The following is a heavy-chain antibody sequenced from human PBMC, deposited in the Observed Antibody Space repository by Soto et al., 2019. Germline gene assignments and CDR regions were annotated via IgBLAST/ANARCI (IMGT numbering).Heavy chain of an antibody. D-gene: IGHD1-26*01. CDR1: GFSLTTDRVG. CDR2: IYWDDSK. J-gene: IGHJ4*02. V-gene: IGHV2-5*02. Sequence: QITLKESGPTLVKPTQTLTLTCTFSGFSLTTDRVGVGWIRQPPGEALEWLAVIYWDDSKTYRPSLESRLTLTQDTSKNQVALTMTNMDSLDTATYYCAHAYGGRSLYWGQGTLVTVSS. CDR3: AHAYGGRSLY.